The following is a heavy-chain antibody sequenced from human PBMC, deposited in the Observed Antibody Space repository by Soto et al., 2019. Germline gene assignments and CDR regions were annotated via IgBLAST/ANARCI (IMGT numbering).Heavy chain of an antibody. CDR2: INHSGST. CDR3: TRGIDYDLN. V-gene: IGHV4-34*01. J-gene: IGHJ4*02. CDR1: GSSFSGYY. D-gene: IGHD3-22*01. Sequence: QVQLQQWGAGLLKHSETLSLTCAVYGSSFSGYYWSWIRQPPGKGLEWVGEINHSGSTNYNPSLKSRVTISVDTSKNHFSLKLNSVTAADTAVYYCTRGIDYDLNWGQGTLVTVSS.